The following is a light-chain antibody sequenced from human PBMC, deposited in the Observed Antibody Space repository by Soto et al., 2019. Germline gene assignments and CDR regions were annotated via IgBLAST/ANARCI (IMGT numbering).Light chain of an antibody. Sequence: QSALTQPPSASGSPGQSVTISCTGTSSDIGGYNSVSWYQQHPGKAPRLMIYEVNKRPSGVPDRFSGSKSGYTASLTVSGLQTEDEAFYYCSSSAGIYHYLVFGGGTQLTFL. V-gene: IGLV2-8*01. CDR2: EVN. CDR1: SSDIGGYNS. CDR3: SSSAGIYHYLV. J-gene: IGLJ3*02.